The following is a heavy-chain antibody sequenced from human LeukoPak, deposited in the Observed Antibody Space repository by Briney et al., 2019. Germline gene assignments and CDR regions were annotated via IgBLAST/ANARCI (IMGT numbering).Heavy chain of an antibody. D-gene: IGHD2-2*01. CDR2: ISSSSSTI. V-gene: IGHV3-48*01. Sequence: VGSLRLSCAASGFTFSSYSMNWVRQAPGKGLEWVSYISSSSSTIYYADSVKGRFTISRDNAKNSLYLQMNSLRAEDTAVYYCARGCSASCFLFDYWGQGTLVTVSS. J-gene: IGHJ4*02. CDR1: GFTFSSYS. CDR3: ARGCSASCFLFDY.